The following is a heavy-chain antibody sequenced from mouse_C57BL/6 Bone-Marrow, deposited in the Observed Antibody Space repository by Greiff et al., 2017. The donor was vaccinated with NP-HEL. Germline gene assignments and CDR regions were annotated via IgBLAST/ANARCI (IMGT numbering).Heavy chain of an antibody. V-gene: IGHV1-5*01. J-gene: IGHJ2*01. D-gene: IGHD2-5*01. CDR3: TREDYSNYVDYFDY. CDR2: IYPGNSDT. CDR1: GYTFTSYW. Sequence: EVQLQQSGTVLARPGASVKMSCKTSGYTFTSYWMHWVKQRPGQGLEWIGAIYPGNSDTSYNQKFKGKAKLTAVTSASTAYMELSSLTNEDSAVYYCTREDYSNYVDYFDYWGQGTTLTVSS.